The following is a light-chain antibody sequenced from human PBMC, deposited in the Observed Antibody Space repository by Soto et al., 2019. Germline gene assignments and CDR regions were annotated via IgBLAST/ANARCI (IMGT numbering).Light chain of an antibody. Sequence: QSALTQPASVSGSPGQSITTSCTGTSSDVGSYNLVSWYQHHPGKAPKLMIYEDSKWPSGVSNRFFGSKSGNTASLTISGLQAEDEADYYCCSYAGGATWVFGGGTKLTVL. CDR2: EDS. CDR3: CSYAGGATWV. J-gene: IGLJ3*02. V-gene: IGLV2-23*01. CDR1: SSDVGSYNL.